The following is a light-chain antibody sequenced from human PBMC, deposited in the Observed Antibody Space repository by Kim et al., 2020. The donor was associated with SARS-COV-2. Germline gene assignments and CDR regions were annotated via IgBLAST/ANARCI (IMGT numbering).Light chain of an antibody. J-gene: IGLJ2*01. CDR1: KLGDKN. V-gene: IGLV3-1*01. Sequence: SGSPGQEASVTGAGDKLGDKNVCWYQQKPGQSPVLVIYEDYKRPSGIPERVSGSNSGNTATLTISGSQAMDEADYFCQAWDSSTVVFGGGTQLTVL. CDR3: QAWDSSTVV. CDR2: EDY.